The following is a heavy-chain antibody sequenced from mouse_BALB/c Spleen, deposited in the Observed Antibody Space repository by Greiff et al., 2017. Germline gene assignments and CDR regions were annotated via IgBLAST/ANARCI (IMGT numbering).Heavy chain of an antibody. CDR3: ARSRGYGNYLNAMDY. Sequence: EVQLQQSGAELVKPGASVKLSCTASGFNIKDTYMHWVKQRPEQGLEWIGRIDPANGNTKYDPKFQGKATITADTSSNTAYLQLSSLTSEDTAVYYCARSRGYGNYLNAMDYWGQGTSVTVSS. D-gene: IGHD2-1*01. J-gene: IGHJ4*01. CDR1: GFNIKDTY. CDR2: IDPANGNT. V-gene: IGHV14-3*02.